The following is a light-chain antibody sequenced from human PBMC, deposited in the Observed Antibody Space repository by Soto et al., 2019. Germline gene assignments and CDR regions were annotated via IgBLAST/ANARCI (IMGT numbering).Light chain of an antibody. CDR3: QQYDNWPQIT. J-gene: IGKJ4*01. V-gene: IGKV3-15*01. CDR2: GAS. Sequence: EIVMTQSPATLSVSPGESATLSSRASQSVGTNLAWYQQKPGQAPGLLISGASTRATGIPARFSGSGSGTEFTLTISSLQSEDFAIYYCQQYDNWPQITFGGGTKVEI. CDR1: QSVGTN.